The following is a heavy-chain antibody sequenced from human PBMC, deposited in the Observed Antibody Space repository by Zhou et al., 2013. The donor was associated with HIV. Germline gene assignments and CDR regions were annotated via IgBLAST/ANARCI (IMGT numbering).Heavy chain of an antibody. D-gene: IGHD3-10*01. J-gene: IGHJ3*02. CDR1: GGTFSSYA. V-gene: IGHV1-69*13. Sequence: QVQLVQSGAEVKKPGSSVKVSCKASGGTFSSYAISWVRQAPGQGLEWMGRIIPIFGTANYAQKFQGRVTITADESTSTAYMELSSLRSEDTAMYYCARPMTITMVRGVIRDAFDIWGQGTMVTVSS. CDR3: ARPMTITMVRGVIRDAFDI. CDR2: IIPIFGTA.